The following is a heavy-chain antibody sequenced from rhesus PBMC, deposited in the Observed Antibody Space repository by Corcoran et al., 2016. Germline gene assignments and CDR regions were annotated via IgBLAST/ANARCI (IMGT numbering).Heavy chain of an antibody. CDR3: AREPSNTVGLDS. CDR1: GGSISSGYYY. V-gene: IGHV4-122*02. J-gene: IGHJ6*01. CDR2: ITYSGCN. Sequence: QVQLQESGPGLVKPSETLSLTCAVSGGSISSGYYYWSWIRQPPGKGLEWIGYITYSGCNRYNPSLKRRVTISRDTSKNQCSLKLSSVTAADTAVYYCAREPSNTVGLDSWGQGVVVTVSS. D-gene: IGHD4-23*01.